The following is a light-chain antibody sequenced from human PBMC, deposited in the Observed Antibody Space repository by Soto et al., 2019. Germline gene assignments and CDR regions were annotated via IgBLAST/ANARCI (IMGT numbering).Light chain of an antibody. J-gene: IGKJ5*01. Sequence: EIVLTQSPATLSLSPGERATLSCRASQSVSSYLAWYQQKPGQAPRLLIYGASNRATGIPDRFSGSGSGTDFTLTISRLEPEDFAVYYCQQRSSWPITFGQGTRLEI. V-gene: IGKV3-11*01. CDR2: GAS. CDR3: QQRSSWPIT. CDR1: QSVSSY.